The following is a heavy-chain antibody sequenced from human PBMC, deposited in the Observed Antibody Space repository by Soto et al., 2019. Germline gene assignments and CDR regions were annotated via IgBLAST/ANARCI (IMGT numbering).Heavy chain of an antibody. CDR2: INHSGST. CDR3: ASGALLAAAGTTYFDY. Sequence: SETLSLTCAVYGGSFSGYYWSWIRQPPGKGLEWIGEINHSGSTNYNPSLKSRVTISVDTSKNQFSLKLSSVTAADTAVYYCASGALLAAAGTTYFDYWGQGTLVTVSS. CDR1: GGSFSGYY. V-gene: IGHV4-34*01. J-gene: IGHJ4*02. D-gene: IGHD6-13*01.